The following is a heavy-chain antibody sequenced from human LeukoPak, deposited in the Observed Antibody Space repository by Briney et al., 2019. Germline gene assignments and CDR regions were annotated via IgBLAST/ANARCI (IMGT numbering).Heavy chain of an antibody. J-gene: IGHJ6*02. V-gene: IGHV3-48*03. CDR3: ATVEVPAASAGAIDV. CDR2: ISSSGSNK. D-gene: IGHD2-2*01. Sequence: GGSLRLSCAASGVTFSSYEMNWVRQAPGKGLEWVSYISSSGSNKYYADSVKGRFTTSRDNANNSLYLQMNSLRADDTPVSYCATVEVPAASAGAIDVWGHGTAVTVSS. CDR1: GVTFSSYE.